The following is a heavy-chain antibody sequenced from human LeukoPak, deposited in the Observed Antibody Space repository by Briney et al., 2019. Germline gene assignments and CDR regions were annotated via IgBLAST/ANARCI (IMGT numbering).Heavy chain of an antibody. J-gene: IGHJ6*03. D-gene: IGHD2-2*01. Sequence: ASVKVSCKASGYSFTSYDLNWVRQATGQGLEWMGWINPNSGNTGYAQKFQGRVTITRNTPLSTAYMELSSLRSEDTAVYYCARGRRGYCSSTSCYLYYYYYMDVWGKGTTVTVSS. CDR2: INPNSGNT. CDR1: GYSFTSYD. CDR3: ARGRRGYCSSTSCYLYYYYYMDV. V-gene: IGHV1-8*01.